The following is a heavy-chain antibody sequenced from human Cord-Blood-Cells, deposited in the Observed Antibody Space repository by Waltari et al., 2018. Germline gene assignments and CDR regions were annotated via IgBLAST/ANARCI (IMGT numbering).Heavy chain of an antibody. CDR3: AREEDEGTGHY. D-gene: IGHD3-9*01. J-gene: IGHJ4*02. V-gene: IGHV3-53*02. CDR2: IYSGGST. Sequence: EVQLVETGGGLIQPGGSLRLSCAASGFTVSSNYMSWVRQAPGRGLECVSVIYSGGSTYYAESVKGRFTISRDNSKNTLYLQMNSLRAEDTAVYYCAREEDEGTGHYWGQGTLVTVSS. CDR1: GFTVSSNY.